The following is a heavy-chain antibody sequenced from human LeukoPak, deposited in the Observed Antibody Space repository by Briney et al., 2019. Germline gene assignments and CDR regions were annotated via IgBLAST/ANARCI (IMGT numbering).Heavy chain of an antibody. CDR3: MSAHGY. V-gene: IGHV3-7*01. Sequence: GGSLRLSCVVSGYSFSTNMMTWVRQAPGKGLEWVATILQGGKESYRGESVKGRFTVSRDNAKNSPFLQMNSLRADDTAVYYCMSAHGYWGQGTLVTVSS. CDR1: GYSFSTNM. J-gene: IGHJ4*02. CDR2: ILQGGKES.